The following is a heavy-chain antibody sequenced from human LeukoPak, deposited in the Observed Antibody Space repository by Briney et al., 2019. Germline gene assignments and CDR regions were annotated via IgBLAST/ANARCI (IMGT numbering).Heavy chain of an antibody. J-gene: IGHJ4*02. CDR2: ISGSGGST. CDR3: AKDKGRDYYDSSGYHGEFDY. CDR1: GFTFSSYA. D-gene: IGHD3-22*01. Sequence: PGGSLRLSCAASGFTFSSYAMSWVRQAPGKGLEWVSAISGSGGSTYYADSVKGRFTISRDNSKNTLYLQMNSLRAEGTAVYYCAKDKGRDYYDSSGYHGEFDYWGQGTLVTVSS. V-gene: IGHV3-23*01.